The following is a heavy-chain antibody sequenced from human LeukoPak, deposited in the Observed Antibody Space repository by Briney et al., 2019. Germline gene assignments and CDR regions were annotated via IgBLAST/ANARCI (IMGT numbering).Heavy chain of an antibody. V-gene: IGHV4-59*08. D-gene: IGHD1-26*01. CDR3: ARLNSGSYYPFDY. CDR2: IDYSAYT. CDR1: GGSISTYF. Sequence: SETLSLTCTVSGGSISTYFWTWIRQPPGKGLEWIGYIDYSAYTKYNPSLKSRVTISVDTSKNQFSLKLSSVTAADTAVYYCARLNSGSYYPFDYWGQGTLVTVYS. J-gene: IGHJ4*02.